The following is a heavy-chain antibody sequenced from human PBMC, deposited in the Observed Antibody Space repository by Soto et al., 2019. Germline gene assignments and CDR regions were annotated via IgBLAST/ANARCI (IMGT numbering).Heavy chain of an antibody. CDR1: RFTFSSYA. CDR2: ISGGGNDA. CDR3: ARSLFLASTDTEPFDY. V-gene: IGHV3-23*01. J-gene: IGHJ4*02. D-gene: IGHD3-3*02. Sequence: EVQLLESGGGLVQPGGSLVLSCAASRFTFSSYAMSWVRQAPGKGLEWVSSISGGGNDAYYADSVKGRFTISRDNSQNTLYLQMRSLRADDTAVYYCARSLFLASTDTEPFDYWAREPWSPSPQ.